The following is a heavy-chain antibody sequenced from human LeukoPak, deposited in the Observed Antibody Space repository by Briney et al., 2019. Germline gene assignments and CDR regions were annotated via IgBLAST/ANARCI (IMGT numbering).Heavy chain of an antibody. CDR3: AREVLVLTDFDY. CDR2: ISSSSSYI. D-gene: IGHD4/OR15-4a*01. CDR1: GFTFSSYS. V-gene: IGHV3-21*01. J-gene: IGHJ4*02. Sequence: GGSLRLSCAASGFTFSSYSMNWVRQAPGKGLEWVSSISSSSSYIYYADSVKGRFTISRDNAKSSLYLQMNSLRAEDTAVYYCAREVLVLTDFDYWGQGTLVTVSS.